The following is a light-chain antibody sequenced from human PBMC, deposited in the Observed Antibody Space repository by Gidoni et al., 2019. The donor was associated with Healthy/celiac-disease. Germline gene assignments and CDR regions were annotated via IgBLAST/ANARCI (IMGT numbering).Light chain of an antibody. Sequence: QSALPQPASVSGSPGQSITIPCTGTSSYVGGYNYVSWYQQHPGKAPKLMIYDVSNRPSGVSNRFSGSKSGNTASLTISGLQAEDEADYYCSSYTSSSTSYKFGGGTKLTVL. CDR1: SSYVGGYNY. CDR3: SSYTSSSTSYK. V-gene: IGLV2-14*01. CDR2: DVS. J-gene: IGLJ3*02.